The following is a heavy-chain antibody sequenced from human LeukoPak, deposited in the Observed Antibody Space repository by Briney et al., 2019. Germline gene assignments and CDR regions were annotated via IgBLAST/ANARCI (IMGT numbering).Heavy chain of an antibody. CDR2: IHVSGGT. D-gene: IGHD4-23*01. Sequence: SETLSLSCSVSGASISSYYWNWIRQSPGKGLEWIGYIHVSGGTSYDPSLKSRVTIAIDTSKNQFSLKLSSVTAADTAVYYCARGTSTVVTPNYYYYYSMDVWGQGTTVTVSS. CDR3: ARGTSTVVTPNYYYYYSMDV. CDR1: GASISSYY. J-gene: IGHJ6*03. V-gene: IGHV4-4*09.